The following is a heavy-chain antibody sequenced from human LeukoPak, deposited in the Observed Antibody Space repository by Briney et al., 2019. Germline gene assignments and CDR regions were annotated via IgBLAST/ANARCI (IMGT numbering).Heavy chain of an antibody. Sequence: GGSLRLSCAASGFTFSDYSINWVRQAPGKGLEWVSSINPTSTSIYYADSVKGRFTISRDNSKNTIYLQMDSLRLEDTAVYYCARDRNVVGGDFDSWGQGTLVTVSS. V-gene: IGHV3-21*01. CDR3: ARDRNVVGGDFDS. CDR2: INPTSTSI. J-gene: IGHJ4*02. D-gene: IGHD2-21*01. CDR1: GFTFSDYS.